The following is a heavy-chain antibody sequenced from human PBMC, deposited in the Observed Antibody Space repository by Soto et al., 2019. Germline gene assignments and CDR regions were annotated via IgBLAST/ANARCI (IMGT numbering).Heavy chain of an antibody. Sequence: PSETLSLTCTVSGGSISSYYWSWIRQPPGKGLEWIGYIYYSGSTNYNPSLKSRVTISVDTSKNQFSLKLSSVTAADTAVYYCASQVRQQLVPSYYFDYWDQGTLVTVSS. V-gene: IGHV4-59*08. J-gene: IGHJ4*02. CDR2: IYYSGST. CDR1: GGSISSYY. CDR3: ASQVRQQLVPSYYFDY. D-gene: IGHD6-13*01.